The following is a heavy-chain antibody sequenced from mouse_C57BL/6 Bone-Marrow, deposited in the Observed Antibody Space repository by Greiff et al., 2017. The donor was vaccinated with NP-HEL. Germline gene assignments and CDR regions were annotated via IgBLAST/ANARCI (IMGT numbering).Heavy chain of an antibody. CDR1: GYTFTSYW. CDR3: ARGGNYGNYGAWFAY. V-gene: IGHV1-69*01. CDR2: IDPSDSYT. Sequence: QVQLQQPGAELVMPGASVKLSCKASGYTFTSYWMHWVKQRPGPGLEWIGEIDPSDSYTNYNQKFKGKSTLTVDKSSSTAYMQLSSLTSEDSAVYYCARGGNYGNYGAWFAYWGQGTLVTVSA. D-gene: IGHD2-1*01. J-gene: IGHJ3*01.